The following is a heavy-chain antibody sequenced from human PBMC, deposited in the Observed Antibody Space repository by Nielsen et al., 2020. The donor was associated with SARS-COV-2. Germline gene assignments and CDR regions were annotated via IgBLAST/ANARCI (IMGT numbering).Heavy chain of an antibody. Sequence: SETLSLTCTVSGGSLSNYYCNWIRQPPGKGLEWIGYITSSGSTSHNPSLKSRVTILVDTSKDQISLKLTSVTAADTAVYYCARLPAGTVSFDIWGQGTMVTVS. V-gene: IGHV4-59*08. D-gene: IGHD2-2*01. J-gene: IGHJ3*02. CDR3: ARLPAGTVSFDI. CDR1: GGSLSNYY. CDR2: ITSSGST.